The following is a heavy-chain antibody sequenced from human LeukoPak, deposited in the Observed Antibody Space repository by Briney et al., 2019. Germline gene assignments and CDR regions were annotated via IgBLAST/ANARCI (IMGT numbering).Heavy chain of an antibody. V-gene: IGHV4-59*08. D-gene: IGHD6-19*01. Sequence: PSETLSLTCTVSGGSISSYYWSWIRQPPGKGLEWIGYIYSSGSTNYNPSLKSRVTISVDTSKNQFSLNLISVTAADTAVYYCARASSYTGRLGWWGQGTLVTVSS. CDR2: IYSSGST. J-gene: IGHJ4*02. CDR1: GGSISSYY. CDR3: ARASSYTGRLGW.